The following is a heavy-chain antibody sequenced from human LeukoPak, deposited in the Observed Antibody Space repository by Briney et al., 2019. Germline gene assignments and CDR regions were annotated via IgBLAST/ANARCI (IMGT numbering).Heavy chain of an antibody. CDR3: ARDRLQGYDSSGYYYNWFDP. D-gene: IGHD3-22*01. V-gene: IGHV1-69*13. CDR1: GYTFTSYG. CDR2: IIPIFGTA. J-gene: IGHJ5*02. Sequence: ASVKVSCKASGYTFTSYGISWVRQAPGQGLEWMGGIIPIFGTANYAQKFQGRVTITADESTSTAYMELSSLRSEDTAVYYCARDRLQGYDSSGYYYNWFDPWGQGTLVTVSS.